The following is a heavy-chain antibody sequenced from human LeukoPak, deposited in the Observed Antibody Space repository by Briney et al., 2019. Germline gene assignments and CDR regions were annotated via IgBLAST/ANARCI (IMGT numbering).Heavy chain of an antibody. CDR1: GFTFRTYG. J-gene: IGHJ4*02. CDR2: ISYDGSNK. CDR3: AKPDTETDIVVVAAAPPPFDY. Sequence: GGSLRLSCAASGFTFRTYGMHWVRQAPGKGLEWVAVISYDGSNKYYADSVKGRFTISRDNSKNTLYLQMNSLRAEDTAVYYCAKPDTETDIVVVAAAPPPFDYWGQGTLVTVSS. V-gene: IGHV3-30*18. D-gene: IGHD2-15*01.